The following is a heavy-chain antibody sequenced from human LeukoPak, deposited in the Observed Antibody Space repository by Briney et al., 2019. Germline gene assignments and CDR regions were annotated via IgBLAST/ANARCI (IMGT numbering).Heavy chain of an antibody. CDR1: VFTFSSYA. CDR3: TKEQWLRFPYFDY. V-gene: IGHV3-23*01. CDR2: ISVIVGST. J-gene: IGHJ4*02. Sequence: GGALRLSCAASVFTFSSYAMSWVRQAPGKGLEWVSAISVIVGSTYYVDFVKGRFTISRDNSKNTLYLQINSLRAEATAVYYCTKEQWLRFPYFDYWGQGTLVTVSS. D-gene: IGHD5-12*01.